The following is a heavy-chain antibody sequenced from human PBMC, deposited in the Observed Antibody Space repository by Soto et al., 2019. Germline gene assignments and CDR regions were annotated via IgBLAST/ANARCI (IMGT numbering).Heavy chain of an antibody. CDR3: AMSQQWLVRAGY. J-gene: IGHJ4*02. D-gene: IGHD6-19*01. CDR2: IYYSGST. V-gene: IGHV4-39*01. Sequence: QLQLQGSGPGLVKPSETLSLTCTVSGGSISSSTSYWGWIRQPPGKGLEWIGSIYYSGSTYYNPSLTSRVTLAVDPSKNQFSLKLSSVTAADTAVYYCAMSQQWLVRAGYWGQGTLVTVSS. CDR1: GGSISSSTSY.